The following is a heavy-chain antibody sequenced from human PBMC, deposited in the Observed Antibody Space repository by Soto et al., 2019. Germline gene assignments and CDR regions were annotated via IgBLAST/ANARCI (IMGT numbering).Heavy chain of an antibody. CDR2: MNPNSANT. V-gene: IGHV1-8*01. D-gene: IGHD3-22*01. Sequence: GASVKVSCKASGYTFTSYDINWVRQATGQGLEWMGWMNPNSANTGYAQKFQGRVTMTRDTSISTAYMELSSLRSEDTAVYYCARGLARSTDYEIDYRGQGTLVTVSS. CDR3: ARGLARSTDYEIDY. J-gene: IGHJ4*02. CDR1: GYTFTSYD.